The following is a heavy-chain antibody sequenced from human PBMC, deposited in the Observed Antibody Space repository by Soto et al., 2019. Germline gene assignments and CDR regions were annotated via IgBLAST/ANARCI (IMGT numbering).Heavy chain of an antibody. V-gene: IGHV1-69*02. CDR2: IIPILGIA. D-gene: IGHD5-12*01. CDR1: GGTFSSYT. CDR3: ARGLYSGYDWYYYYYMDV. Sequence: SVKVSCKASGGTFSSYTISWVRQAPGQGLEWMGRIIPILGIANYAQKFQGRVTITADKSTSTAYMELSSLRSEDTAVYYCARGLYSGYDWYYYYYMDVWGKGTTVTVSS. J-gene: IGHJ6*03.